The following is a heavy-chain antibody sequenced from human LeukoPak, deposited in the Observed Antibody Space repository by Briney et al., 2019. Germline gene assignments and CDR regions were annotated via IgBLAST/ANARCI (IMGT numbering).Heavy chain of an antibody. Sequence: PGGSLRLSCAASGFSFSSYAMSWVREAPARGLEWVSSLRGNGDTFYADFVKGRFTLSRDDSRNTVYLQLNNLRVEDTAVYYCAKANWVSNADAVFWGQGTVVTVSS. D-gene: IGHD1-1*01. CDR2: LRGNGDT. CDR3: AKANWVSNADAVF. V-gene: IGHV3-23*01. J-gene: IGHJ4*02. CDR1: GFSFSSYA.